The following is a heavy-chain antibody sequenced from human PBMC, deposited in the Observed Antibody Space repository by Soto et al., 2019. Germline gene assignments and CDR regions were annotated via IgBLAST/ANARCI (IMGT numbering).Heavy chain of an antibody. CDR1: GFTVSSYS. Sequence: GGSLRLSCAASGFTVSSYSMNWVRQAPGKGLEWVSSISSSSSYIYYVDSVKGRFTISRDNAKNSLYLQLNSLRAEDTAVYYCAREVSSGWSWFDPWGQGTLVTVSS. J-gene: IGHJ5*02. V-gene: IGHV3-21*01. D-gene: IGHD6-19*01. CDR2: ISSSSSYI. CDR3: AREVSSGWSWFDP.